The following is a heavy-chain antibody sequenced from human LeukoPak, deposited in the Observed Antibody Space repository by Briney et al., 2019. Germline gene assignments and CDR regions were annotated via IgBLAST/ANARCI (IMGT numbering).Heavy chain of an antibody. CDR1: GYTFTSYD. D-gene: IGHD2-2*01. V-gene: IGHV1-8*01. CDR3: ARGRRLVVPAARTRVNWFDP. Sequence: ASVKVSCKASGYTFTSYDINWVRQATGQGLEWMGWMNPNSGNTGYAQKFQGRVTMTRNTSISTAYMELSSLRSEDTAVYYCARGRRLVVPAARTRVNWFDPWGQGTLVTVSS. CDR2: MNPNSGNT. J-gene: IGHJ5*02.